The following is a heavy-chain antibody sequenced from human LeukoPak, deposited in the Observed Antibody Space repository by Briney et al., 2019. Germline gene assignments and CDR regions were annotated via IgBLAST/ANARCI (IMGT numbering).Heavy chain of an antibody. Sequence: GGSLRLSCAASGFTFSDYYMSWIRQAPGKGLEWVSYISSSGSTIYYADSVKGRFTISRDNAKNSLYLQTNSVRAEDTAVYYCARNTTPPYSSSWYTEPADYWGQGTLVTVSS. D-gene: IGHD6-13*01. V-gene: IGHV3-11*01. J-gene: IGHJ4*02. CDR3: ARNTTPPYSSSWYTEPADY. CDR2: ISSSGSTI. CDR1: GFTFSDYY.